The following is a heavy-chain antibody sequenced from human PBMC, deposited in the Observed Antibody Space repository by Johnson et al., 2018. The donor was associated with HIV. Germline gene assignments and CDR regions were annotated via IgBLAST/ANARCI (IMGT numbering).Heavy chain of an antibody. J-gene: IGHJ3*02. CDR2: ISYDGTKK. V-gene: IGHV3-30*04. CDR1: GFAFSGYA. D-gene: IGHD4-11*01. CDR3: ARSVHDYSDYLWGRDAFDI. Sequence: QEQLLESGGGVVQPGRSLRLSCAASGFAFSGYALHWVRQAPGKGLEWVALISYDGTKKYSAGSVKGRFTISRDNSKNTLYLQMNNLRLGDTAVYYCARSVHDYSDYLWGRDAFDIWGQGTMVIVSS.